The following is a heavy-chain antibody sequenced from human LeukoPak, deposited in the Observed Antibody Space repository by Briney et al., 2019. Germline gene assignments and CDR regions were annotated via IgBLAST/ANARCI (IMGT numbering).Heavy chain of an antibody. V-gene: IGHV4-39*07. CDR1: GGSISSSSYY. CDR2: IYYSGST. Sequence: SETLSLSCTVSGGSISSSSYYWGWIRQPPGEGLEWLGSIYYSGSTSYNPSLKSQVTTSVDTPKNQFSLKLSSLTPRATAGYSCARDPDPYGSGGFDSWGQGTLVTVSS. D-gene: IGHD3-10*01. CDR3: ARDPDPYGSGGFDS. J-gene: IGHJ4*02.